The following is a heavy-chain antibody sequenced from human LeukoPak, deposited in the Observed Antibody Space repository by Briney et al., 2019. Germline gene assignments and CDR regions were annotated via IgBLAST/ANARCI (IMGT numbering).Heavy chain of an antibody. CDR2: ISGSGGST. CDR3: AKEWAVAGTQGFDY. Sequence: GRSLRLSCAASGFTFDDYAMHWVRQAPGKGLEWVSAISGSGGSTYYADSVKGRFTISRDNSKNTLYLQMNSLRAEDTAVYYCAKEWAVAGTQGFDYWGQGTLVTVSS. D-gene: IGHD6-19*01. CDR1: GFTFDDYA. J-gene: IGHJ4*02. V-gene: IGHV3-23*01.